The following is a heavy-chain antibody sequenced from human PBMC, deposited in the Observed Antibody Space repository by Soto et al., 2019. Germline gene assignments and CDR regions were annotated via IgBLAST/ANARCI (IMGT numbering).Heavy chain of an antibody. CDR1: GFSLSSSGVG. CDR2: IYWDDDK. Sequence: SGPTQASPQQTSTLPCSFSGFSLSSSGVGVGWIRQPPGKALEWLTFIYWDDDKRNSPFLKSRLTITKDTSKNQVVLTMTNMDPVDTATYYYDSTGYHFDYWGQGTLVTVSS. D-gene: IGHD3-22*01. J-gene: IGHJ4*02. CDR3: DSTGYHFDY. V-gene: IGHV2-5*02.